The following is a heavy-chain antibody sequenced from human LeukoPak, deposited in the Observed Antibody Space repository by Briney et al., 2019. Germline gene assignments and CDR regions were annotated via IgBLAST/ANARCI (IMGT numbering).Heavy chain of an antibody. V-gene: IGHV1-46*01. D-gene: IGHD3-10*01. CDR1: GYTFTSYY. J-gene: IGHJ4*02. CDR2: INPSGVST. Sequence: ASLKVSCKASGYTFTSYYMHWVRQAPGQGLEWMGIINPSGVSTSYAQKFQGRVTMTSDTSTSTVYMELSSLRSEDTAVYYCARDVSGSYYSLDYWGQGTLVTVSS. CDR3: ARDVSGSYYSLDY.